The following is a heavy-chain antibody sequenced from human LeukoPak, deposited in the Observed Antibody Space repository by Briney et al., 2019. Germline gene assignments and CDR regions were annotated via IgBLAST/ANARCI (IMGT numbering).Heavy chain of an antibody. J-gene: IGHJ4*02. CDR1: SGSISSSPYY. D-gene: IGHD3-9*01. CDR2: ISYSGTT. V-gene: IGHV4-39*07. Sequence: ASETLSLTCTVSSGSISSSPYYWGWIRQSPGKGLEWIGSISYSGTTYYNPSLKSRVTISVDTSKNQFSLKLSSVTAADTAVYYCARGYDILTGYYFFDYWGQGTLVTVSS. CDR3: ARGYDILTGYYFFDY.